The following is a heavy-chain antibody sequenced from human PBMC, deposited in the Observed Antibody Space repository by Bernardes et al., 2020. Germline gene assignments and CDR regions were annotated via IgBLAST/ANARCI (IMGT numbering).Heavy chain of an antibody. D-gene: IGHD3-16*01. CDR1: GYTFTSYD. V-gene: IGHV1-8*01. CDR2: MNPNSGNT. Sequence: ASVKVSCKASGYTFTSYDINWVRQATGQGLEWMGWMNPNSGNTGYAQKFQGRVTMTRNTSISTAYMELSSLRSEDTAVYYCARGLGDLDYYYYGMDVWGQGTTVTVSS. J-gene: IGHJ6*02. CDR3: ARGLGDLDYYYYGMDV.